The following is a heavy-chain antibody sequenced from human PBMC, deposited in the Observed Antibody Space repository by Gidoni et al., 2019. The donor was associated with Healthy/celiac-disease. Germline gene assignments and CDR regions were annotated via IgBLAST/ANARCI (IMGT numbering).Heavy chain of an antibody. Sequence: QVQLVESGGGVVQLGRCLRLSCAASGFTFSSDGMHWVRQAPGKGLEWVAVISYDGNNKYYADTVKGRFTISRDKSKNTLYLQMSSLRAEDTAVYYCARAGVEMATISYFDYWGQGTLVTVSS. CDR1: GFTFSSDG. D-gene: IGHD5-12*01. V-gene: IGHV3-30*03. CDR2: ISYDGNNK. CDR3: ARAGVEMATISYFDY. J-gene: IGHJ4*02.